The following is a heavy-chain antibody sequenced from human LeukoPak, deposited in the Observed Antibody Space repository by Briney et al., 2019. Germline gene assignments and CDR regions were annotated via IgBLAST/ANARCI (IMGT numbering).Heavy chain of an antibody. J-gene: IGHJ6*04. Sequence: GRSLRLYCAASGFTFSNYAMSCVRQAPGKGLEWVSAISGSGVSTYYADSVKGRFTISRDNSKNTLYLQMNGLRAEDTAVYYCAKDPRGYYYGMDVWGKGTTVTVSS. CDR1: GFTFSNYA. CDR2: ISGSGVST. V-gene: IGHV3-23*01. D-gene: IGHD3-10*01. CDR3: AKDPRGYYYGMDV.